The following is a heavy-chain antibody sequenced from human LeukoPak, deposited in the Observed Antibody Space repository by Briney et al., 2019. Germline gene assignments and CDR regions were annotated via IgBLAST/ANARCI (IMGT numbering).Heavy chain of an antibody. CDR3: ARDATGYNTTWYWFDP. Sequence: ASVKVSCKASGYTFTSYGVSWVRRAPGQGLEWMGIINPSEGSTGYAQKFQGRVTMTRDMSTSTVYMELSSLRSEDTAVYYCARDATGYNTTWYWFDPWGQGTLVTVSS. CDR2: INPSEGST. J-gene: IGHJ5*02. V-gene: IGHV1-46*01. D-gene: IGHD6-13*01. CDR1: GYTFTSYG.